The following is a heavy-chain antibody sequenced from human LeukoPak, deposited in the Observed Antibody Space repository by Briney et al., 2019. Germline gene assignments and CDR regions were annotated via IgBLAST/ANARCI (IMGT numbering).Heavy chain of an antibody. CDR1: GGSISSGGYY. Sequence: SETLSLTCTVSGGSISSGGYYWSWIRQPPGKGLEWIGYIYHSGSTYYNPSLKSRVTISVDRSKNQFSLKLSSVTAADTAVYYCARGPNYPSPSPFDYWGQGTLVTVSS. V-gene: IGHV4-30-2*01. CDR3: ARGPNYPSPSPFDY. J-gene: IGHJ4*02. CDR2: IYHSGST. D-gene: IGHD5-24*01.